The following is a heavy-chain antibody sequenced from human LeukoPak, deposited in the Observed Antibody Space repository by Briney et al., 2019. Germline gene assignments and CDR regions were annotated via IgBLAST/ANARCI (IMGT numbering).Heavy chain of an antibody. J-gene: IGHJ6*02. CDR1: GGTFSSYA. V-gene: IGHV7-4-1*02. D-gene: IGHD2-2*01. CDR3: AETLIPAAIHRYYYYGMDV. Sequence: ASVKVSCKASGGTFSSYAISWVRQAPGQGLEWMGWINTNTGNPTYAQGFTGRFVFSLDTSVSTAYLQISSLKAEDTAVYYCAETLIPAAIHRYYYYGMDVWGQGTTVTVS. CDR2: INTNTGNP.